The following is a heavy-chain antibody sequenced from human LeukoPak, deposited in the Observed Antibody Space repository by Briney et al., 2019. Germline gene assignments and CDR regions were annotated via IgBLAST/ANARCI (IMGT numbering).Heavy chain of an antibody. Sequence: KPSETLSLTSTVSGXSISSYLWSWVRQPPGKGLEWIGYIYYSGSTNYNPSLKSRVTISVDTSKNQFSLKLASVTTADTAVYYCARDRWLGYWGQGTLVTVSS. D-gene: IGHD5-12*01. CDR3: ARDRWLGY. J-gene: IGHJ4*02. CDR1: GXSISSYL. V-gene: IGHV4-59*01. CDR2: IYYSGST.